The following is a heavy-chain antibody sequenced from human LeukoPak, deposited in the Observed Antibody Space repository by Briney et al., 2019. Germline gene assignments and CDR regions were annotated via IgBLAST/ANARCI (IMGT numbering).Heavy chain of an antibody. V-gene: IGHV4-34*01. Sequence: SDTLSLTCAVYGGSFSGYYWSWIRQPPGKGLEWIGKINHSGSTNYNPSLQSRVTISVDTSKNQFSLKLSSVTAADTAVYYCAKSTTTYYYDSSGYGSAFDIWGQGTMVTVSS. CDR3: AKSTTTYYYDSSGYGSAFDI. D-gene: IGHD3-22*01. J-gene: IGHJ3*02. CDR2: INHSGST. CDR1: GGSFSGYY.